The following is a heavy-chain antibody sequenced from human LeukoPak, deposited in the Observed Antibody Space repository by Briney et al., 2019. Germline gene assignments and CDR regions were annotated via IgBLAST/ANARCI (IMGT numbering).Heavy chain of an antibody. D-gene: IGHD3-3*01. Sequence: GGSLRLSCAASGFTFSSYAMSWVRQAPGKGLEWVSAISGSGGSTYYADSVKGRFTISRDNSKNTLYLQMNSLRAEDTAVYYCASSGSDETYYDFWNGYYTGINYFDYWGQGTLVTVSS. CDR2: ISGSGGST. J-gene: IGHJ4*02. V-gene: IGHV3-23*01. CDR1: GFTFSSYA. CDR3: ASSGSDETYYDFWNGYYTGINYFDY.